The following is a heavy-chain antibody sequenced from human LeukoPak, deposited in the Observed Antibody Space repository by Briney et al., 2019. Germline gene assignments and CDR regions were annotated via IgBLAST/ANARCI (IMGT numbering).Heavy chain of an antibody. J-gene: IGHJ4*02. CDR2: IYSDNT. CDR1: GFTVSSNS. D-gene: IGHD4/OR15-4a*01. V-gene: IGHV3-53*01. Sequence: GGSLRLSCTVSGFTVSSNSMSWFRQAPGKGLEWVSFIYSDNTHYSDSVKGRFTISRDNSKNTLYLQMNSLRAEDTAVYYCARRAGAYSHPYEYWGQGTLVTVSS. CDR3: ARRAGAYSHPYEY.